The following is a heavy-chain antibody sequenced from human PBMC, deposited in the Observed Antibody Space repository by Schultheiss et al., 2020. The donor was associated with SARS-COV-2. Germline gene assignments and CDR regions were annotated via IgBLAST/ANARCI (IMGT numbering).Heavy chain of an antibody. CDR3: ARIIVDWFDP. J-gene: IGHJ5*02. Sequence: GGSLRLSCAASGFTFSSYSMNWVRQAPGKGLEWVSSISSSSSYKYYADSVKGRFTISRDNSKNTLYLQMNSLRAEDTAVYYCARIIVDWFDPWGQGTLVTVSS. CDR1: GFTFSSYS. V-gene: IGHV3-21*04. D-gene: IGHD2-15*01. CDR2: ISSSSSYK.